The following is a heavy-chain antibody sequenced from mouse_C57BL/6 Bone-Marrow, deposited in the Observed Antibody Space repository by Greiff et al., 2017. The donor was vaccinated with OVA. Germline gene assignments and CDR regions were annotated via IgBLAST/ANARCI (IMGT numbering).Heavy chain of an antibody. D-gene: IGHD2-12*01. CDR1: GYTFTSYG. Sequence: VQLVESGAELARPGASVKLSCKASGYTFTSYGISWVKQRTGQGLEWIGEIYPRSGNTNYNEKFKGKATLTADKSSSTAYMELRSLTSEDSAVYFCAREPYYSYSWFAYWGQGTLVTVSA. J-gene: IGHJ3*01. V-gene: IGHV1-81*01. CDR2: IYPRSGNT. CDR3: AREPYYSYSWFAY.